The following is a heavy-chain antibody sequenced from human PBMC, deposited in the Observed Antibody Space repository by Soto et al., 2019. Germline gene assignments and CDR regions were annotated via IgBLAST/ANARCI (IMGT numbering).Heavy chain of an antibody. J-gene: IGHJ4*02. D-gene: IGHD6-19*01. CDR3: AHRPGGYLSGWDNGYFDY. CDR1: RFSFSPSQVG. V-gene: IGHV2-5*02. CDR2: IYWDDDK. Sequence: SGPTLVTPTQTLTLTCTFSRFSFSPSQVGVGWIRQPPGKAQERLALIYWDDDKRYSPSLRNRLSITKDTSKNQVVLTMTNMDPVDTATYYCAHRPGGYLSGWDNGYFDYWGRGALVTVSS.